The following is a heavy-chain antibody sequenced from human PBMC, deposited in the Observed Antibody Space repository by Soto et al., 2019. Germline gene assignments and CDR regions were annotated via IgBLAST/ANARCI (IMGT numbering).Heavy chain of an antibody. CDR1: GGCISSGDYY. Sequence: SETLSLTCTVSGGCISSGDYYWSWVRQPPGKGLEWIGYIYYSGSTYYNPSLKSRVTISVDTSKNQFSLKLSSVTAADTAVYYCAREKYYYGSASGFDPWGQGTLVTVSS. CDR2: IYYSGST. CDR3: AREKYYYGSASGFDP. J-gene: IGHJ5*02. V-gene: IGHV4-30-4*01. D-gene: IGHD3-10*01.